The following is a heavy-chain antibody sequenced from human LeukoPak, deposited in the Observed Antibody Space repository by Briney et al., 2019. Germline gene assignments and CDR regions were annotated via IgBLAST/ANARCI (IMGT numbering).Heavy chain of an antibody. J-gene: IGHJ4*02. D-gene: IGHD6-19*01. Sequence: GGSLRLSCAASGFTFSSYSMNWVRQAPGKGLEWVSSISSSSSYIYYADSLKGRFTISRDNAKNSLYLQMNSLRAEDTAVYYCATGVRGYNSALDYWGQGTLVTVSP. V-gene: IGHV3-21*01. CDR2: ISSSSSYI. CDR1: GFTFSSYS. CDR3: ATGVRGYNSALDY.